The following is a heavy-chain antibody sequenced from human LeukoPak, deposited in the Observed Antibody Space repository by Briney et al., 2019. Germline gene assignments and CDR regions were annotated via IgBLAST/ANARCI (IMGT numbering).Heavy chain of an antibody. Sequence: SETLSLTCAVYGGSFSGYYWSWIRQPPGKGLEWIGEINHSGSTNYNPSLKSRVTISVDTSKNQFSLKLSSVTAADTAVYYCARGGYYYGDYYYYYMDVWGKGTTVTISS. V-gene: IGHV4-34*01. J-gene: IGHJ6*03. D-gene: IGHD4-17*01. CDR2: INHSGST. CDR3: ARGGYYYGDYYYYYMDV. CDR1: GGSFSGYY.